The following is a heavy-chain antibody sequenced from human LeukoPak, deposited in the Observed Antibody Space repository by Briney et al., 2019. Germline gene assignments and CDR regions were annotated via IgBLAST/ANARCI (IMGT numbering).Heavy chain of an antibody. CDR1: GFIFDDYG. CDR2: INWNGGTT. V-gene: IGHV3-20*04. Sequence: GGSLRLSCAASGFIFDDYGMSWVRQTPGKGPEWVSNINWNGGTTTYADSVKGRFTISRDNAKNSMYLQMNSLRVEDTALYYCARDRGVVIATWFDPWGQGTLVTVSS. J-gene: IGHJ5*02. CDR3: ARDRGVVIATWFDP. D-gene: IGHD2-21*01.